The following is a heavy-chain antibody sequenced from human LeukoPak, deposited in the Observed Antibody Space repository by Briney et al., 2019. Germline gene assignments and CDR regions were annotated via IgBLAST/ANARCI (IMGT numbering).Heavy chain of an antibody. J-gene: IGHJ4*02. CDR3: ARWGAGSYYFDY. Sequence: KPSETLSLTCAVYGGSFSGYYWSWIRQPPGKGLEWIGEINHSGSTNYNPSLKSRVTISVDTSKNQFSLKLSSVTAADTAVYYCARWGAGSYYFDYWGQGTLVTVSS. CDR1: GGSFSGYY. V-gene: IGHV4-34*01. D-gene: IGHD3-16*01. CDR2: INHSGST.